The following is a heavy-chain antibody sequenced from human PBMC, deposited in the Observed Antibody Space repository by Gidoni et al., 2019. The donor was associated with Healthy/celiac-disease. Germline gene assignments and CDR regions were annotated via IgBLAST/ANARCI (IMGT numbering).Heavy chain of an antibody. V-gene: IGHV4-39*07. CDR2: IYYSGRT. CDR3: ARDSRSSGWSDAFDI. J-gene: IGHJ3*02. CDR1: GGSISSSSYY. D-gene: IGHD6-19*01. Sequence: QLQLQESGPGLVKPSETLSLTCTVSGGSISSSSYYWGWIRQPPGKGLEWIGSIYYSGRTYYNPSLKSRVTISVDTSKNQFSLKLSSVTAADTAVYYCARDSRSSGWSDAFDIWGQGTMVTVSS.